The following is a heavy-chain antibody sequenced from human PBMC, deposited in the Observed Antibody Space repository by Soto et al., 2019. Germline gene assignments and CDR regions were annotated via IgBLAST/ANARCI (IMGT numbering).Heavy chain of an antibody. Sequence: ASVKVSCKASGYTFTSYYMHLVRQAPGQGLEWMGIINPSGSTSYAQRFQGRVTMTRDTSTSTVYMELSSLRSEDTAVYYCARVYCSGGGCYGIDYWGQGTLVTVSS. V-gene: IGHV1-46*01. J-gene: IGHJ4*02. CDR3: ARVYCSGGGCYGIDY. CDR1: GYTFTSYY. CDR2: INPSGST. D-gene: IGHD2-15*01.